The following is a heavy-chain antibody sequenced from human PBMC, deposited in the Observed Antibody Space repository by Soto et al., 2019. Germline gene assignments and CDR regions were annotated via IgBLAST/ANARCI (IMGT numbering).Heavy chain of an antibody. J-gene: IGHJ4*02. Sequence: EMQLVESGGGLVQPGGSLRLSCAASGFTFSDYHMEWVRQAPGKGLEWIGRARNDPRARTTQHAASVRGRFTTSRDDSKNSLYLHMNSLKTEDTAVYYCVSSLQYWGQGTLVTVSS. V-gene: IGHV3-72*01. CDR3: VSSLQY. CDR2: ARNDPRARTT. CDR1: GFTFSDYH.